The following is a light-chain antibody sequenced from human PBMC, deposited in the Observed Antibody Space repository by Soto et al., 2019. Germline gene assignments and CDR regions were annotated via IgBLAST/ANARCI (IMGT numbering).Light chain of an antibody. J-gene: IGKJ1*01. CDR1: QSIRSW. V-gene: IGKV1-5*01. CDR3: QRDDSFTKT. Sequence: DIQMTQSPSTLSASVGDRVTITCRASQSIRSWLAWYQQKPGKAPQLLIYDASNLESGVPSRFSGSGSGTEFTLTISGLQPDDFATCYFQRDDSFTKTFGPGTKVEVK. CDR2: DAS.